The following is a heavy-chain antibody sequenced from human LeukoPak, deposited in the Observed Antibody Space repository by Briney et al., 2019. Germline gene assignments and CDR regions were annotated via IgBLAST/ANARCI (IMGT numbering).Heavy chain of an antibody. V-gene: IGHV3-9*03. J-gene: IGHJ4*02. Sequence: PGGSLRLSCAASGFTFDDYAMHWVRQAPGKGLEWVSGISWNSGSIAYANSVKGRFTISRDNAKNSLYLQMNSLRPEDMVLYYCAKDVSLGYCSGGSCSAHFDYWGRGTLVTVSS. CDR1: GFTFDDYA. CDR3: AKDVSLGYCSGGSCSAHFDY. CDR2: ISWNSGSI. D-gene: IGHD2-15*01.